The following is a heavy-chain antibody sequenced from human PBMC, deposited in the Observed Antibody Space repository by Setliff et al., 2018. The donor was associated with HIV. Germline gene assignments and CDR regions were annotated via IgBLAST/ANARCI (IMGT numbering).Heavy chain of an antibody. Sequence: ASVKVSCKASGYTFTSYGISWVRQAPGQGLEWMGWISAYNGNTNYAQKLQGRVTMTTDTSTSTAYMELRSLRSDDTAVYYCARDRVAGPYYYDMDVWGQGTTVTVSS. V-gene: IGHV1-18*01. D-gene: IGHD2-15*01. J-gene: IGHJ6*02. CDR3: ARDRVAGPYYYDMDV. CDR1: GYTFTSYG. CDR2: ISAYNGNT.